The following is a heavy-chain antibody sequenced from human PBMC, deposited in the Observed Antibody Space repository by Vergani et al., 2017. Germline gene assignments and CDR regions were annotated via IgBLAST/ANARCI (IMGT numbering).Heavy chain of an antibody. CDR2: LTASGSGI. J-gene: IGHJ6*02. D-gene: IGHD2-21*02. CDR3: TRDAVTIWEHIVVVTAPPVYYYYYYGMDV. V-gene: IGHV3-23*01. CDR1: GFAFSRYA. Sequence: EVQLLESGGRLVQPGGSLRLSCVASGFAFSRYAMSWVRQAPGKGLEWVSGLTASGSGISYADSVRGRFTISRDNSKNTLFLQMNSLKTEDTAVYYCTRDAVTIWEHIVVVTAPPVYYYYYYGMDVWGQGTTVTVSS.